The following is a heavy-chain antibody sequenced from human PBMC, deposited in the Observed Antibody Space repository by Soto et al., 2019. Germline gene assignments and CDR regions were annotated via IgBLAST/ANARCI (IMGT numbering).Heavy chain of an antibody. CDR2: IVVGSGNT. Sequence: SVKVSCKASGFTFTISAVQWVLQARGQRLEWIGWIVVGSGNTNYAQKFQERVTITRDMSTSTAYMELSSLRSEDTAVYYCAAARIVGATHDAFDIWGQGTMVTVSS. CDR1: GFTFTISA. D-gene: IGHD1-26*01. J-gene: IGHJ3*02. V-gene: IGHV1-58*01. CDR3: AAARIVGATHDAFDI.